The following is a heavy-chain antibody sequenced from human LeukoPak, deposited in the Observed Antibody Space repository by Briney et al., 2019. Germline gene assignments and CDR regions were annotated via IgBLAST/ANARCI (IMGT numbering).Heavy chain of an antibody. D-gene: IGHD1-26*01. CDR2: IYYSGST. Sequence: SEALSLTCTVSDGSISSYYWSWIRQPPGKGLEWIGYIYYSGSTNYNPSLRSRVTISVDTSKNQFSLKLSSVTAADTAVYYCARDMVGGATDRWGQGTLVTVSS. J-gene: IGHJ4*02. CDR1: DGSISSYY. CDR3: ARDMVGGATDR. V-gene: IGHV4-59*01.